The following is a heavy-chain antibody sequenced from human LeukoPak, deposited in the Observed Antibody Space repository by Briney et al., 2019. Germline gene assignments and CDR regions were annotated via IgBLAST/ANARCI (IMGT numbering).Heavy chain of an antibody. V-gene: IGHV4-59*08. Sequence: SETLSLTCTVSGGSISSYYWSWIRQPPGKGLEWIANIFYSGSPNYNPSLKSRVTISFDTSKNQFSLKLSSVTAADTAVYYCARVGHIAAAGTHDYWGQGTLVTVSS. CDR3: ARVGHIAAAGTHDY. J-gene: IGHJ4*02. D-gene: IGHD6-13*01. CDR2: IFYSGSP. CDR1: GGSISSYY.